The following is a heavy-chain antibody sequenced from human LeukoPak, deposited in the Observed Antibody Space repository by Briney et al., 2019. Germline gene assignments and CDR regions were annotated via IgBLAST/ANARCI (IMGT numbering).Heavy chain of an antibody. CDR1: GFTVSNNH. V-gene: IGHV3-66*01. D-gene: IGHD4-23*01. J-gene: IGHJ4*02. CDR2: IYHTGTT. Sequence: GGSLRLSCAVSGFTVSNNHVTWVRQAPWKGLECVSVIYHTGTTFYADSVKGRFTISRDNSMNTVFLQMNSLRVEDTAVYYCAGYGGFSFWGQGTLVTVSS. CDR3: AGYGGFSF.